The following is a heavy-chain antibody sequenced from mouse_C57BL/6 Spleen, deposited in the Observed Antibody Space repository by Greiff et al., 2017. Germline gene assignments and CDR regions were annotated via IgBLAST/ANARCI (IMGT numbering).Heavy chain of an antibody. CDR1: GYTFTGYW. CDR3: ARRAQGTEFAY. CDR2: ILPGSGST. Sequence: QVQLQQSGAELMKPGASVKLSCKATGYTFTGYWIEWVKQRPGHGLEWIGEILPGSGSTNYNEKFKGKATFTADTSSNTAYMQLSSLSTEDSAIYYCARRAQGTEFAYWGQGTLVTVAA. V-gene: IGHV1-9*01. D-gene: IGHD3-2*02. J-gene: IGHJ3*01.